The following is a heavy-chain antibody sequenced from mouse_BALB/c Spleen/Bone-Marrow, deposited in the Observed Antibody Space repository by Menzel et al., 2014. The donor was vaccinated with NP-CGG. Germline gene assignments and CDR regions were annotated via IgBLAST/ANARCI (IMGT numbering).Heavy chain of an antibody. Sequence: DVKLVESGGGLVQTGGSRKLSCAASGFTFSSYGMHWVRQAPGKGLEWVAYISSGSSTIYYADTVKGRFTITRDSPKNXLXXXXXXLRPEDTAMYYCARSYYGRSYYFVYWGQGTTVTVSS. CDR1: GFTFSSYG. CDR2: ISSGSSTI. CDR3: ARSYYGRSYYFVY. D-gene: IGHD1-1*01. J-gene: IGHJ2*01. V-gene: IGHV5-17*02.